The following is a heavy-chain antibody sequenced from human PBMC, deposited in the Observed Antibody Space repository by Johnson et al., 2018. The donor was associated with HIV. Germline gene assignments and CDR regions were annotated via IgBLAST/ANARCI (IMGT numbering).Heavy chain of an antibody. CDR1: GFTFSSFG. V-gene: IGHV3-30*03. D-gene: IGHD1-7*01. CDR3: AIVGTRTSVFDT. Sequence: QVQLVESGGDVVQPGGSLRLSCAASGFTFSSFGMHWVRQAPGKALEWVAVISYAGIRTYYPDAVKGRFTISIDNSKNTLYLHMTSLRTEDRAVYYCAIVGTRTSVFDTWGQWTMVTVSS. J-gene: IGHJ3*02. CDR2: ISYAGIRT.